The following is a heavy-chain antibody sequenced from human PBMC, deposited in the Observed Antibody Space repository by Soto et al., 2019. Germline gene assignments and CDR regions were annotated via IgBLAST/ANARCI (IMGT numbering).Heavy chain of an antibody. J-gene: IGHJ4*02. Sequence: GGSLRLSCAASGFTFTSYAMSWVRLTPGKGLEWVPAISGSGSNTFYANSVRGRFTISRDNSKNTVFLQMNNLRAEDTAVYFCVRDRATFDYWGQGTRVTVSS. V-gene: IGHV3-23*01. CDR2: ISGSGSNT. CDR1: GFTFTSYA. D-gene: IGHD1-26*01. CDR3: VRDRATFDY.